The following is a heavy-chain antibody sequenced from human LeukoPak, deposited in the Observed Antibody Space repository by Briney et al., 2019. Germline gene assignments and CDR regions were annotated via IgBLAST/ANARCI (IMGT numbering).Heavy chain of an antibody. J-gene: IGHJ4*02. CDR1: GFTFSSYS. CDR3: ARGAYYYED. CDR2: ISSRSSTI. V-gene: IGHV3-48*01. Sequence: PGGSLRLSCAASGFTFSSYSMNWVRQAPGKGLEWVSYISSRSSTIYYADSVKGRFTISRDNAKNSLYLQMNSLRAEDTAVYYCARGAYYYEDWGPGTLVTVSS. D-gene: IGHD3-22*01.